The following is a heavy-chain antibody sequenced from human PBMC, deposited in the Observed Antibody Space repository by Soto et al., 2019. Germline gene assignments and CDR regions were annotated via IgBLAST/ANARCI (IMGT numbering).Heavy chain of an antibody. D-gene: IGHD6-13*01. CDR1: GFTFDDYT. Sequence: GGSLRLSCAASGFTFDDYTMHWVRQAPGKGLEWVSLISWDGGSTYYADSVKGRFTISRDNSKNSLYLQMNSLRTEDTALYYCAKDTKSAGTWSHYYGMDVWGQGTTVTVSS. J-gene: IGHJ6*02. CDR2: ISWDGGST. V-gene: IGHV3-43*01. CDR3: AKDTKSAGTWSHYYGMDV.